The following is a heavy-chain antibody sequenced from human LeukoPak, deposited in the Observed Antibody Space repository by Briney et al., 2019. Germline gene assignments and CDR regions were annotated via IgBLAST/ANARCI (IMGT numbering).Heavy chain of an antibody. Sequence: GASVKVSCKASGYTFTSYDINWVRQATGRGLEWMGWMNPNSGNTGYAQKFQGRVIMTRNTSISTAYMELSSLRSEDTAVYYCARDRYCSSTSCYRARPNWFDPWGQGTLVTVSS. CDR1: GYTFTSYD. J-gene: IGHJ5*02. CDR3: ARDRYCSSTSCYRARPNWFDP. D-gene: IGHD2-2*01. CDR2: MNPNSGNT. V-gene: IGHV1-8*01.